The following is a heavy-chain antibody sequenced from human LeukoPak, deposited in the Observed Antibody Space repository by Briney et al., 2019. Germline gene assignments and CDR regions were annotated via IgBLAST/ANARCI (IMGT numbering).Heavy chain of an antibody. Sequence: SETLPLICAVYGGSFSGYYWSWIRQPPGKGLEWIGEINHSGSSNYNPSLKSRVTISVDTSKNQFSLNLSSVTAADTAVYYWARGTGAAAGIGIYYYYYGMDVWGQGTTVTVSS. D-gene: IGHD6-13*01. CDR1: GGSFSGYY. CDR2: INHSGSS. J-gene: IGHJ6*02. V-gene: IGHV4-34*01. CDR3: ARGTGAAAGIGIYYYYYGMDV.